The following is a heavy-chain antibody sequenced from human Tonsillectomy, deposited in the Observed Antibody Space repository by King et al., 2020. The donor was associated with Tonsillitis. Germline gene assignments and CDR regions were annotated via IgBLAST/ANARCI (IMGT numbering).Heavy chain of an antibody. V-gene: IGHV1-18*01. J-gene: IGHJ4*02. CDR2: ISGYNGNT. D-gene: IGHD3-9*01. CDR1: GYTFTNYG. Sequence: VQLVQSGAEVKKPGASVKVSCKASGYTFTNYGLSWVRQAPGHGIEWMGWISGYNGNTNYAQRLHGRVTMTTDTSTSTAYLELKSLRSDDTAVYYCARDSYFDSQHTDYWGQGTLVTVSS. CDR3: ARDSYFDSQHTDY.